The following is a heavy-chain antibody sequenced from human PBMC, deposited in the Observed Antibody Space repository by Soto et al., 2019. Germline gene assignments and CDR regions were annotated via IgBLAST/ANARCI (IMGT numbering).Heavy chain of an antibody. CDR3: ARTKSYGAYDV. CDR2: SRDKANSFST. Sequence: EVKLVESGGGLVQPGGSLRLSCAVSGFTLSDYYIDWVRQAPGKGLEWLARSRDKANSFSTDYAASVKGRLSSSRDDSESSVFLQMNSLRTEDTALYYCARTKSYGAYDVWGQGTVVIVSS. V-gene: IGHV3-72*01. D-gene: IGHD3-10*01. J-gene: IGHJ3*01. CDR1: GFTLSDYY.